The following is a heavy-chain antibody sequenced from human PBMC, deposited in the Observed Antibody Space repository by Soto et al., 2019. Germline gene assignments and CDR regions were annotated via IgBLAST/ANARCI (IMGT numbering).Heavy chain of an antibody. D-gene: IGHD3-10*01. CDR2: LSNTGRRT. Sequence: GGSLRLSCVVSVFPFGANAMSWVRQAPGKGLEWVSGLSNTGRRTYYADSVKGRFTISRDNSENTVYLQMNSLRVEDTAVYYCATEMGASRGPFDNWGQGTLVTGSS. V-gene: IGHV3-23*01. CDR1: VFPFGANA. J-gene: IGHJ4*02. CDR3: ATEMGASRGPFDN.